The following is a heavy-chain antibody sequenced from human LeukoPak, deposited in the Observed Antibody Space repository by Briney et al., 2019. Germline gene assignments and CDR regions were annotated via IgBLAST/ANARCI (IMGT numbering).Heavy chain of an antibody. Sequence: GGSLRLSCAASGFTFSSYSINWLRQAPGKGLEWVSYITSSSTYIYYADSVKGRFTISRDNAKNSLYLQMNALRAEDTAVYYCAINHRDGYSELGYWGQGTLVTVSS. J-gene: IGHJ4*02. CDR3: AINHRDGYSELGY. CDR2: ITSSSTYI. D-gene: IGHD5-24*01. V-gene: IGHV3-21*01. CDR1: GFTFSSYS.